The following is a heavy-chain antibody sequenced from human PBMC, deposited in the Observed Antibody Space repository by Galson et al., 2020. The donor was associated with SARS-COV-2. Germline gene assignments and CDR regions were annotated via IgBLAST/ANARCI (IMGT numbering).Heavy chain of an antibody. V-gene: IGHV1-46*01. CDR2: INPRDDIT. Sequence: ASVKVSCKTSGYTFTSYHLHWVRQAPGQGLEWVGIINPRDDITTYAQKFQGRVTVTRDTSTSTVYMELSSLRREDTAVYFCAREWGDIISSVFDYGGRGTLVTVSS. D-gene: IGHD2-21*02. CDR3: AREWGDIISSVFDY. CDR1: GYTFTSYH. J-gene: IGHJ4*02.